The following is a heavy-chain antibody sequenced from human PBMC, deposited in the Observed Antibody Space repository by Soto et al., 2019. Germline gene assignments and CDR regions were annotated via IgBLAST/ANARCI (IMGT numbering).Heavy chain of an antibody. CDR2: MNPNSGNT. V-gene: IGHV1-8*01. Sequence: GASVKVSCKASGYTFTSYDINWVRQATGQGLEWMGWMNPNSGNTGYAQKFQGRVTMTRNTSISTAYMELSSLRSEDTAVYYCARYCSGGSCYYFSGNYYMDVRGKGTTVTVSS. J-gene: IGHJ6*03. CDR3: ARYCSGGSCYYFSGNYYMDV. D-gene: IGHD2-15*01. CDR1: GYTFTSYD.